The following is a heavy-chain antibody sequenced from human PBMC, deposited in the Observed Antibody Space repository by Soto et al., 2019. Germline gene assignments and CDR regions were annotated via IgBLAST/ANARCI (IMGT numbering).Heavy chain of an antibody. V-gene: IGHV5-10-1*01. CDR1: GYRFTSYW. CDR2: IDPSDSYT. Sequence: GESLKISCKGSGYRFTSYWISWVLQMPGKGLEWMGRIDPSDSYTNYSPSFQGHVTISADKSISTAYLQWSSLKASDSAMYYCATSYYEMLSCRWPLSYIDTWGQRNLLT. CDR3: ATSYYEMLSCRWPLSYIDT. J-gene: IGHJ4*02. D-gene: IGHD3-9*01.